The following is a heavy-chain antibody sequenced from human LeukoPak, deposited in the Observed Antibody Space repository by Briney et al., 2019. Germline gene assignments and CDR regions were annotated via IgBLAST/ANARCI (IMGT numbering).Heavy chain of an antibody. D-gene: IGHD3-22*01. J-gene: IGHJ2*01. CDR1: GGSISSSSYY. CDR3: ARTDSSGYYYLPSNWYFDL. CDR2: IYYSGST. Sequence: SETLSLTCTVSGGSISSSSYYWGWIRQPPGKGLEWIGSIYYSGSTYYNPSLKSRVTISVDTSKNQFSLKLSSVTAADTAVYYCARTDSSGYYYLPSNWYFDLWGRGTLVTVSS. V-gene: IGHV4-39*07.